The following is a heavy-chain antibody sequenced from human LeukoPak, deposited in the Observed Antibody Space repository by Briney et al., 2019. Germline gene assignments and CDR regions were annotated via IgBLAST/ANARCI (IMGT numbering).Heavy chain of an antibody. Sequence: GGSLRLSYAASGFTFSSYGMHWVRQAPGKGLEWVAVIWYDGSNKYYADSVKGRFTISRDNSKNTLYLQMNSLRAEDTAVDYCARDFYDFWSNYYYYMDVWGKGTTVTVSS. CDR3: ARDFYDFWSNYYYYMDV. CDR1: GFTFSSYG. J-gene: IGHJ6*03. D-gene: IGHD3-3*01. V-gene: IGHV3-33*01. CDR2: IWYDGSNK.